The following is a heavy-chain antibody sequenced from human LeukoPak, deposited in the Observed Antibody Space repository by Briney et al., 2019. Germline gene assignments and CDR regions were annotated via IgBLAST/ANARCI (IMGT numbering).Heavy chain of an antibody. D-gene: IGHD5-24*01. Sequence: GELLMISCTGLGYDFSYYWNGLVRERPGKVLEWMGIIYPGGSETRYDPSFQGQVTISADRSTSTAYLQWSSLRASDTAMYYCARASRDGYNQNFGHWGQGTLVTVSS. CDR1: GYDFSYYW. V-gene: IGHV5-51*01. CDR3: ARASRDGYNQNFGH. J-gene: IGHJ4*02. CDR2: IYPGGSET.